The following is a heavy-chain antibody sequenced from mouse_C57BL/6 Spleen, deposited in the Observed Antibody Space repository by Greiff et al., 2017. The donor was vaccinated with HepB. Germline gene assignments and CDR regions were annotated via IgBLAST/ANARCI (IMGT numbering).Heavy chain of an antibody. D-gene: IGHD1-1*01. CDR2: IYPRSGNT. CDR3: ARRYGSAYGYFDY. V-gene: IGHV1-81*01. Sequence: QVQLQQSGAELARPGASVKLSCKASGYTFTSYGISWVKQRTGQGLEWIGEIYPRSGNTYYNEKFKGKATLTADKSSSTAYMELRSLTSEDSSVYFCARRYGSAYGYFDYWGKGTTLTVSS. J-gene: IGHJ2*01. CDR1: GYTFTSYG.